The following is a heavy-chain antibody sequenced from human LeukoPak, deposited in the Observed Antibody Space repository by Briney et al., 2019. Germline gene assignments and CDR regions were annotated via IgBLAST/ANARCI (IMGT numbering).Heavy chain of an antibody. J-gene: IGHJ4*02. CDR2: FDPEDGET. CDR3: ARVSHYYDSSGFSRCFDY. D-gene: IGHD3-22*01. V-gene: IGHV1-24*01. Sequence: GASVKVSCKVSGYTLTELSMHWVRQAPGKGLEWMGGFDPEDGETIYAQKFQGKVTMTTDTSTNTAYMELRSLRSDDTAVYYCARVSHYYDSSGFSRCFDYWGQGTLVTVSS. CDR1: GYTLTELS.